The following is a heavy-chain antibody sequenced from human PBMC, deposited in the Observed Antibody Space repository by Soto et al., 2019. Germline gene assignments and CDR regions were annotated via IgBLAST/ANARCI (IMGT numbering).Heavy chain of an antibody. CDR2: INHSGST. CDR3: ALVPAARYLVWFDP. J-gene: IGHJ5*02. CDR1: GGSFSGYY. V-gene: IGHV4-34*09. Sequence: SETLSLTCAVYGGSFSGYYWSWIRQPPGKGLEWIGEINHSGSTNYNPSLKSRVTISVDTSKNQFSLKLSSVTAADTAVYYCALVPAARYLVWFDPWGQGTLVTVSS. D-gene: IGHD2-2*01.